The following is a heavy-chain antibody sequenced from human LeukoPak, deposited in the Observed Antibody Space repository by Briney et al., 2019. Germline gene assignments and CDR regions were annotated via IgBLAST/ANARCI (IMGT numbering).Heavy chain of an antibody. J-gene: IGHJ3*02. V-gene: IGHV4-61*02. CDR3: ARDSRGEGAFDI. CDR2: IYTSGSA. Sequence: TSETLSLTCTVSGGSISSGSYYWSWIRQPAGKGLEWIGRIYTSGSANYNPSLKSRLTISVDTSNKQFSLKLSSVTAADTAEYYCARDSRGEGAFDIWGQGTMVTVSS. D-gene: IGHD3-22*01. CDR1: GGSISSGSYY.